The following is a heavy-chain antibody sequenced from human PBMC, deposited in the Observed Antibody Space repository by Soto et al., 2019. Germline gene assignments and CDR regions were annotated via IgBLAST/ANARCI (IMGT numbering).Heavy chain of an antibody. J-gene: IGHJ6*02. CDR3: VKDTMVLVAPRAGYGMDV. CDR1: RFSFSSYG. V-gene: IGHV3-30*18. CDR2: VSEDGSNK. D-gene: IGHD3-10*01. Sequence: QVQLVESGGGVVQPGRSLRLSCAASRFSFSSYGMHWVRQAPGKGLEWVAVVSEDGSNKFYVDSVKGRFTISRDNSNNMVYLQMERLRAEDTAVYYCVKDTMVLVAPRAGYGMDVWGQGTTVSVSS.